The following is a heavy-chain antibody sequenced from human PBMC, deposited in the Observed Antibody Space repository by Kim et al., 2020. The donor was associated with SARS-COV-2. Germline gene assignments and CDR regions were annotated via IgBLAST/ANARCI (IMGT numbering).Heavy chain of an antibody. Sequence: ASVKVSCKVSGYTLTELSMHWVRQAPGKGLEWMGGFDPEDGETIYAQKFQGRVTMTEDTSTDTAYMERSSLRSEETAGDYCATAAAVCGGGTMCPRWADP. J-gene: IGHJ5*02. D-gene: IGHD1-26*01. V-gene: IGHV1-24*01. CDR1: GYTLTELS. CDR2: FDPEDGET. CDR3: ATAAAVCGGGTMCPRWADP.